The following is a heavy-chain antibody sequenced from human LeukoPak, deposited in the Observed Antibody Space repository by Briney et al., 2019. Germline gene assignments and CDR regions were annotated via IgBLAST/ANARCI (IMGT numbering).Heavy chain of an antibody. CDR2: IYYSGST. V-gene: IGHV4-59*01. D-gene: IGHD3-10*01. CDR1: GGSISSYY. CDR3: ARINYGSGNFRIYYYYMDV. J-gene: IGHJ6*03. Sequence: SETLSLTCTVSGGSISSYYWSWIRQPPGKGLEWIGYIYYSGSTNYNPSLKSRVTISVDTSKNQFSLKLSSVTAADTAVYYCARINYGSGNFRIYYYYMDVWGKGTTVTVSS.